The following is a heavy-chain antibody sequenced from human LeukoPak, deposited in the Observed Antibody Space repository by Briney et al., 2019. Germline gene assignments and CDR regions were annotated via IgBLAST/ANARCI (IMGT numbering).Heavy chain of an antibody. CDR2: IYYSGST. CDR3: ARDHGSGWTWAYDY. J-gene: IGHJ4*02. Sequence: SETLSLTCTVSGGSISSYYWSWIRQPPGKGLEWIGYIYYSGSTNYNPSLKSRVTISVDTSRNQFSLKLSSVTAADTAVYYCARDHGSGWTWAYDYWGQGTLVTVSS. D-gene: IGHD6-19*01. V-gene: IGHV4-59*01. CDR1: GGSISSYY.